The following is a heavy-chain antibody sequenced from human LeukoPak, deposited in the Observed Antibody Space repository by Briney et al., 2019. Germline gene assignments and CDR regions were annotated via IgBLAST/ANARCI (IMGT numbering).Heavy chain of an antibody. J-gene: IGHJ6*02. CDR2: ISGSGGST. CDR3: AKEFYFATAV. V-gene: IGHV3-23*01. CDR1: GFTFSTYA. D-gene: IGHD2-15*01. Sequence: GGSVRLSCAASGFTFSTYAMSRVRQSPGKGLEWVSTISGSGGSTYYADSVKGRFTISRDNSKNALYLQMNSLRAEDTAVYYCAKEFYFATAVWGQGTTVTVS.